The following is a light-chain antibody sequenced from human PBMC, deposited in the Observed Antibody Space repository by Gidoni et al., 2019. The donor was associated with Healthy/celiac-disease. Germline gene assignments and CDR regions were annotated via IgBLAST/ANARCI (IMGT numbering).Light chain of an antibody. Sequence: DIQITHSPSSLSASVGDRVTITFRASQSISSYLNWYQQKPGKAPKLLIYAASSLQSGVPSRFSGSGSGTDFTITISSLQPEDFATYYCQQSYSTPTFGGGTKVEIK. CDR3: QQSYSTPT. V-gene: IGKV1-39*01. CDR2: AAS. CDR1: QSISSY. J-gene: IGKJ4*01.